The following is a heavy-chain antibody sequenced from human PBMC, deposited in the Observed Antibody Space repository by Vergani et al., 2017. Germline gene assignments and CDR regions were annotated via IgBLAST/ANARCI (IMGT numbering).Heavy chain of an antibody. Sequence: QVQLQESGPGLVKPSQTLSLTCTVSGGSISSGGYYWSWIRQHPGKGLEWIVYIYYSGSTYYNPSLKSRVTISVDTSKNQFSLKLSSVTAADTAVYYCAREDLQLEPYVMDVWGKGTTVTVSS. D-gene: IGHD1-1*01. CDR3: AREDLQLEPYVMDV. CDR1: GGSISSGGYY. J-gene: IGHJ6*03. V-gene: IGHV4-31*03. CDR2: IYYSGST.